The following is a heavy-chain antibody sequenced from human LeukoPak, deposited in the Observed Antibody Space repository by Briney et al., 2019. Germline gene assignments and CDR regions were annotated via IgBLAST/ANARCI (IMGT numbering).Heavy chain of an antibody. J-gene: IGHJ6*02. D-gene: IGHD6-6*01. CDR3: ASRIAARPDDYYYYYGMDV. Sequence: SETLSLTCTVSGGSISSYYWSWIRQPAGKGLEWIGRIYTSGSTNYNPSLKSRVTMSVDTSKNQFFLKLSSVAAADAAVYYCASRIAARPDDYYYYYGMDVWDQGTTVTVSS. CDR1: GGSISSYY. V-gene: IGHV4-4*07. CDR2: IYTSGST.